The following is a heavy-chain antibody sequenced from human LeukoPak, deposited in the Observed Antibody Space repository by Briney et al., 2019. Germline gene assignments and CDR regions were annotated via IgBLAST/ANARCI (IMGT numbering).Heavy chain of an antibody. Sequence: GGSLRLSCAASGFTFSQYSINWVRQAPGKGLEWVANIKQDGSEKYYVDSVKGRFTISRDNTKNSLYLQMNSLRAEDTAVYYCARDYYGDYRDYWGQGTLVTVSS. V-gene: IGHV3-7*01. D-gene: IGHD4-17*01. J-gene: IGHJ4*02. CDR3: ARDYYGDYRDY. CDR1: GFTFSQYS. CDR2: IKQDGSEK.